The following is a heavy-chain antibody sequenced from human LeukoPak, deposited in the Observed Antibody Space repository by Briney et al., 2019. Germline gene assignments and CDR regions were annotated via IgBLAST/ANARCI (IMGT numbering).Heavy chain of an antibody. J-gene: IGHJ6*03. Sequence: SETLSLTCTVSGGSISSSSYYWGWIRQPPGKGLEWIGSIYYSGSTYYNPSLKSRVTISVDTSKNQFSLKLSSVTAADTAVYYCARAPSVYYYYYMDVWGKGTTVTVSS. CDR1: GGSISSSSYY. V-gene: IGHV4-39*07. CDR2: IYYSGST. CDR3: ARAPSVYYYYYMDV.